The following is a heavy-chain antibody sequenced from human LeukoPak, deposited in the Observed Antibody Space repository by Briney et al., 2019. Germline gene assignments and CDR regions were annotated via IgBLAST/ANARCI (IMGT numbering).Heavy chain of an antibody. Sequence: GGSLRLSCAASGFTFSSYWMSWVRQAPGKGLEWLSYINSPSSTIYYADSVRGRFTISRDNAKNSLYLQMNSLRAEDTAVYYCAMRRVLDPWGQGTLVTVSS. D-gene: IGHD3-3*02. J-gene: IGHJ5*02. CDR2: INSPSSTI. CDR3: AMRRVLDP. CDR1: GFTFSSYW. V-gene: IGHV3-48*04.